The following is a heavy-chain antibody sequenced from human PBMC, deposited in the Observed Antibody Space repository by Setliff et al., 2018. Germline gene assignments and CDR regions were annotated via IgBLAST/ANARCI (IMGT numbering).Heavy chain of an antibody. CDR3: VREGVDSRSSTDYRYYMDV. Sequence: GASVKVSCKASGCTFSSYGISWVRQAPGQGLEWMGGTIPIFGTTDYAQKFRGRVTIITDESTSTAFMQLSSLRSEDTAVYYCVREGVDSRSSTDYRYYMDVWGKGTTVTVSS. CDR1: GCTFSSYG. J-gene: IGHJ6*03. V-gene: IGHV1-69*05. CDR2: TIPIFGTT. D-gene: IGHD3-22*01.